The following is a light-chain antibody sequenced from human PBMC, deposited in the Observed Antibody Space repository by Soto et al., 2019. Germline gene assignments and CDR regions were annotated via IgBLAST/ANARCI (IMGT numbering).Light chain of an antibody. J-gene: IGLJ2*01. Sequence: QSVLTQPPSASGTPGQRVTISCSGSSSNIGSNFVFWYQQLPGTAPKLLIYRSNHRPSGVPDRFSGSKSGISASLAIGGLRSEDEADYYCAAWDDSLSVVVFGGGTKLTVL. CDR3: AAWDDSLSVVV. CDR2: RSN. V-gene: IGLV1-47*01. CDR1: SSNIGSNF.